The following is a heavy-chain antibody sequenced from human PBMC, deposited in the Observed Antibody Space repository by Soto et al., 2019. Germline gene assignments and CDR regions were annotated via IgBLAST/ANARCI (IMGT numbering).Heavy chain of an antibody. J-gene: IGHJ6*03. CDR1: GYTFTGYY. CDR3: ARGAAGLYYYCYYMDV. V-gene: IGHV1-2*04. D-gene: IGHD6-13*01. CDR2: INPNSGGT. Sequence: ASVKVSCKASGYTFTGYYMHWVRQAPGQGLEWMGWINPNSGGTNYAQKFQGWVTMTRDTSISTAYMELSRLRSDDTAVYYCARGAAGLYYYCYYMDVWGKGTTVTVSS.